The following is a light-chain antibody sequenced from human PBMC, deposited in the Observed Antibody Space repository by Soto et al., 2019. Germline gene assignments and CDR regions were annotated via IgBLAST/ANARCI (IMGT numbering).Light chain of an antibody. Sequence: DIQMAQSPSSLSASVGDRVTITCRASQSISSYLNWYQQKPGKAPKLLIYDASTLESGVPSRFSGRGSGTEFTLTISSLQPDDFATYYCQQYNSYSFGQGTKVDIK. J-gene: IGKJ1*01. CDR2: DAS. CDR3: QQYNSYS. V-gene: IGKV1-5*01. CDR1: QSISSY.